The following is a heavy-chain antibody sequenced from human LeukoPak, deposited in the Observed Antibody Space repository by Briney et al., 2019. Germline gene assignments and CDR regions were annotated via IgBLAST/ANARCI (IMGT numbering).Heavy chain of an antibody. D-gene: IGHD3-10*01. Sequence: GESLKISCKGSGYRFNSSCIGWVRQMPGKGLEWMGIIYPGDSETRYSPSFQGQVTISADKSISAAYLQWSSLKASDTAMYYCARLGPMLRGGAPFDYWGQGTLVTVSS. V-gene: IGHV5-51*01. J-gene: IGHJ4*02. CDR3: ARLGPMLRGGAPFDY. CDR1: GYRFNSSC. CDR2: IYPGDSET.